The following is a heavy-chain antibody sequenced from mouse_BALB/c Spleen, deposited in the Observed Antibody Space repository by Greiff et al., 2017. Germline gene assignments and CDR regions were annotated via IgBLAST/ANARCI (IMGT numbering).Heavy chain of an antibody. D-gene: IGHD3-1*01. Sequence: VQLQQSGAELAKPGASVKMSCKASGYTFTSYWMHWVKQRPGQGLEWIGYINPSTGYTEYNQKFKDKATLTADKSSSTAYMQLSSLTSEDSAVYYCARGSSGYWFAYWGQGTLVTVSA. CDR3: ARGSSGYWFAY. V-gene: IGHV1-7*01. J-gene: IGHJ3*01. CDR1: GYTFTSYW. CDR2: INPSTGYT.